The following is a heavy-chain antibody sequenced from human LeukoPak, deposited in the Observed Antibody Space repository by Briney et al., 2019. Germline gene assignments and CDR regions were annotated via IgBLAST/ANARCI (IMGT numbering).Heavy chain of an antibody. J-gene: IGHJ4*02. CDR3: ARVGTGTTRGDY. CDR2: INHSGST. V-gene: IGHV4-34*01. CDR1: GGPFSGYY. D-gene: IGHD1-7*01. Sequence: SETLSLTCAVYGGPFSGYYWSWIRQPPGKGLEWIGEINHSGSTNYNPSLKRRVTISVDTSKNQFSLKLSSVTAADTAVYYCARVGTGTTRGDYWGQGTLVTVSS.